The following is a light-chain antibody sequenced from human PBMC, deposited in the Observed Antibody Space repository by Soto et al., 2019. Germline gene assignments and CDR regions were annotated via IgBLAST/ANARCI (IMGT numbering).Light chain of an antibody. CDR2: DAS. Sequence: EIVLTQSPFTLSFSPGGRSTLSCRASQSVTSNFLAWYQHTPGQAPRLLIYDASSRAAGIPDRFSGSGSGTDFILTISRLEPGDFAVYYCQQYGSSPRTFGQGTRLEIK. J-gene: IGKJ5*01. CDR3: QQYGSSPRT. V-gene: IGKV3-20*01. CDR1: QSVTSNF.